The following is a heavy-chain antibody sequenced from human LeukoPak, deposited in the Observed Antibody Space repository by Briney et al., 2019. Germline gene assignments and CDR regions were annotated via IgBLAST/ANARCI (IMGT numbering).Heavy chain of an antibody. J-gene: IGHJ5*02. CDR2: INPNSGGT. V-gene: IGHV1-2*02. Sequence: ASVKVSCKASGYTFTGYYMHWVRQAPGQGLEWMGWINPNSGGTNYAQKFQGRVTMTRDTSISTAYMELSRLRSDDTAVYYCARGGMVAARPWWFDPWGQGTLVTVSS. CDR1: GYTFTGYY. CDR3: ARGGMVAARPWWFDP. D-gene: IGHD6-6*01.